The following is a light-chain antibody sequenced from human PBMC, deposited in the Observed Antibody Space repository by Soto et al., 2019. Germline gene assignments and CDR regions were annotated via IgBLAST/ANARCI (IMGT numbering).Light chain of an antibody. V-gene: IGKV3-20*01. CDR1: QSVSSSS. J-gene: IGKJ2*01. CDR3: QQYGSSPYT. CDR2: GAS. Sequence: EIVLTQSPGTLSLSPGERATLSCRASQSVSSSSLAWYQQKPGQAPRLLIYGASSRATGTPDRFSGSGSGTDFTLTISRLEAEDFAVYYCQQYGSSPYTFGQGTKLEIK.